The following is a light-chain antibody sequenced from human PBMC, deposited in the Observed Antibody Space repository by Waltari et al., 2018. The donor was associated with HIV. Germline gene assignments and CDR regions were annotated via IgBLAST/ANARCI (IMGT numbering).Light chain of an antibody. V-gene: IGKV1-5*03. Sequence: DIQMTQSPSTLSASVGDRVTITCRASQSISNWLAWYQQKPGKAPKLLIYKASSLQSGAPSRFSGSGDGTEFTLTISSLQPDDFATYYCQQYNSYWTYGQGTKVEIK. CDR1: QSISNW. CDR2: KAS. CDR3: QQYNSYWT. J-gene: IGKJ1*01.